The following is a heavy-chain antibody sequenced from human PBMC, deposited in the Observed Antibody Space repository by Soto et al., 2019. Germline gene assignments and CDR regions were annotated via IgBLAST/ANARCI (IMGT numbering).Heavy chain of an antibody. CDR3: AKDQNCGGDCSYPYYYYYGMDV. CDR1: EGTIINHG. CDR2: ISYDGSNK. V-gene: IGHV3-30*18. J-gene: IGHJ6*02. Sequence: RHPCAASEGTIINHGSHRVRQKPGKGLEWVAVISYDGSNKYYADSVKGRFTISRDNSKNTLYLQMNSLRAEDTAVYYCAKDQNCGGDCSYPYYYYYGMDVWGQGTTVTVSS. D-gene: IGHD2-21*02.